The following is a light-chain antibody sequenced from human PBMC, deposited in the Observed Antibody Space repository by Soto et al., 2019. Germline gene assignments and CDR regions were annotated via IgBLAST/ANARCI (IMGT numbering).Light chain of an antibody. CDR1: QSVSTNF. V-gene: IGKV3-20*01. Sequence: EIVLTQSPGTLSLSPGEGATLSCRASQSVSTNFFAWYQQKPGKAPRLLIYGASTRTTGIPDRFSGSGSGIYFTLTISRLEPEDFAVYYCQQYGRTSWTFGQGTKVEIK. J-gene: IGKJ1*01. CDR2: GAS. CDR3: QQYGRTSWT.